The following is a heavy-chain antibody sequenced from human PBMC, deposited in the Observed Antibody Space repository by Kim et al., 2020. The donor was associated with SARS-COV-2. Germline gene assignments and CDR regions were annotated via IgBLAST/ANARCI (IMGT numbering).Heavy chain of an antibody. CDR3: ARAPWYLTPGELSTYFDY. CDR2: INPNSGGT. CDR1: GYTFTGYY. Sequence: ASVKVSCKASGYTFTGYYMHWVRQAPGQGLEWMGWINPNSGGTNYAQKFQGRVTMTRDTSISTAYMELSRLRSDDTAVYYCARAPWYLTPGELSTYFDYWGQGTLVTVSS. D-gene: IGHD3-16*02. V-gene: IGHV1-2*02. J-gene: IGHJ4*02.